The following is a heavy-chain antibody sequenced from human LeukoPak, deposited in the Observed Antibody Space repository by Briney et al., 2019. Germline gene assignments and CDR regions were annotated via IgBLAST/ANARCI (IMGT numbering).Heavy chain of an antibody. V-gene: IGHV4-31*03. CDR3: ARSFTIFGVVGNWFDP. Sequence: SETLSLTCTVSGGSISSGGYYWSWIRQHPGKGLEWIGYIYYSGSTYYNPSLKSRVTISVDTSKNQFSLKLSSVTAADTAVYYFARSFTIFGVVGNWFDPWGQGTLVTVSS. CDR2: IYYSGST. J-gene: IGHJ5*02. D-gene: IGHD3-3*01. CDR1: GGSISSGGYY.